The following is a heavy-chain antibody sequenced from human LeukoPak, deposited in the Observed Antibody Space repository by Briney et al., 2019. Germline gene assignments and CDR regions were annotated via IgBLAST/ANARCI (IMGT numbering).Heavy chain of an antibody. J-gene: IGHJ4*02. Sequence: PSETLSLTCTVSGGSISSGSYYWSWIRQPAGKGLEWIGRIYTSGSTNYNPSLKSRVTISVDTSKNQFSLKLSSVTAADTAVYYCARVTMIVVVRGESSPTPLFDYWGQGTLVTASS. CDR2: IYTSGST. D-gene: IGHD3-22*01. CDR1: GGSISSGSYY. CDR3: ARVTMIVVVRGESSPTPLFDY. V-gene: IGHV4-61*02.